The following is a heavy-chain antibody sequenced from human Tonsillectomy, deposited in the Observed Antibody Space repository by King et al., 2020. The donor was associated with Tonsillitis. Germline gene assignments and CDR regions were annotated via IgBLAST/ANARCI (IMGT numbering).Heavy chain of an antibody. V-gene: IGHV1-58*02. CDR1: GFIFTTSA. CDR2: SVVGSGNT. Sequence: QLVQSGPEVKKPGPSVKVSCKASGFIFTTSAIQWVRQARGQRLEWIGWSVVGSGNTNYAQKFQERVTITRDMSTSTAYMELSSLRSEDTAVYYCAADKRGSGWYGDWYFDLWGRGTLVTVSS. D-gene: IGHD6-19*01. J-gene: IGHJ2*01. CDR3: AADKRGSGWYGDWYFDL.